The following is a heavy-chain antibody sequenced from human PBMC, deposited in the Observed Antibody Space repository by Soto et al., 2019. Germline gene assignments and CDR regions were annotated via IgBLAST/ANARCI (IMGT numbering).Heavy chain of an antibody. CDR3: ARGAVVVVVAATHDAFDI. V-gene: IGHV1-69*02. D-gene: IGHD2-15*01. J-gene: IGHJ3*02. CDR1: GGTFSSYT. CDR2: SIPILGIA. Sequence: QVQLVQSGAEVKKPGSSVKVSCKASGGTFSSYTISWVRQAPGQGLEWMGRSIPILGIANYAQKFQGRVMITADKSTSTACMELSSLRCEDTAVYYCARGAVVVVVAATHDAFDIWGQGTMVTVSS.